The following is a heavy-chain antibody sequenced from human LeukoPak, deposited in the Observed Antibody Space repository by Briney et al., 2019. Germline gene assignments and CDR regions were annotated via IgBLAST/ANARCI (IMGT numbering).Heavy chain of an antibody. D-gene: IGHD3-3*01. CDR1: GYTFTSYD. Sequence: ASVKVSCKASGYTFTSYDINWVRQATGQGLECMGWMNPNSGNTGYAQKFQGRVTMTRNTSISTAYMELSSLRSEDTAVYYCARGKRFLEWLLIPDYGMDVWGQGTTVTVSS. CDR3: ARGKRFLEWLLIPDYGMDV. CDR2: MNPNSGNT. V-gene: IGHV1-8*01. J-gene: IGHJ6*02.